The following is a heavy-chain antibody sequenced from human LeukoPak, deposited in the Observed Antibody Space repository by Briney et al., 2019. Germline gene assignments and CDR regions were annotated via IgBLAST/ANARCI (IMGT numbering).Heavy chain of an antibody. Sequence: GGSLRLSCVVSGFNFGSHEMSWARQAPGKGLEWVSYIGGSGSPTHYADSVKGRFTVSRDNAKNSLYLQLNNLRAEDTAVYYCAREIIPTPDTFDIWGQGTVVTVSS. V-gene: IGHV3-48*03. CDR3: AREIIPTPDTFDI. D-gene: IGHD2-15*01. J-gene: IGHJ3*02. CDR2: IGGSGSPT. CDR1: GFNFGSHE.